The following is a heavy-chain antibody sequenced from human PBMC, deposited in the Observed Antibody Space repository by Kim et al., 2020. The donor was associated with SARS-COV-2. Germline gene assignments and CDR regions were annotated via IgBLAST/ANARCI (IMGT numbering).Heavy chain of an antibody. CDR1: GFTFSSYA. CDR2: ISGSGGST. Sequence: GGSLRLSCAASGFTFSSYAMSWVRQAPGKGLEWVSAISGSGGSTYYADSVKGRFTISRDNSKNTLYLQMNSLRAEDTAVYYCAQIAAAGTSAEYFQHWGQGTLVTVSS. J-gene: IGHJ1*01. CDR3: AQIAAAGTSAEYFQH. D-gene: IGHD6-13*01. V-gene: IGHV3-23*01.